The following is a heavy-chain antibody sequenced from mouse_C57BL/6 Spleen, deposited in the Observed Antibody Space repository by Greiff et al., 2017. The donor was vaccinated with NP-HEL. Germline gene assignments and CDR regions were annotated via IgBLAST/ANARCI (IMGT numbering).Heavy chain of an antibody. Sequence: EVQLVESGEGLVKPGGSLKLSCAASGFTFSSYAMSWVRQTPEKRLEWVAYISSGGDYIYYADTVKGRFTISRDNARNTLYLQMSSLKSEDTAMYYCTRESNYVRGFAYWGQGTLVTVSA. CDR1: GFTFSSYA. D-gene: IGHD2-5*01. CDR3: TRESNYVRGFAY. J-gene: IGHJ3*01. CDR2: ISSGGDYI. V-gene: IGHV5-9-1*02.